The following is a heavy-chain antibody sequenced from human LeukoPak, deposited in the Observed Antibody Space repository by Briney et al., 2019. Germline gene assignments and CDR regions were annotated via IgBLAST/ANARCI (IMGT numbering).Heavy chain of an antibody. V-gene: IGHV1-69*05. D-gene: IGHD1-14*01. CDR1: GGTFSSYA. Sequence: SVKVSCKASGGTFSSYAISWVRQAPGQGLEWMGGIIPIFGTANYAQKFQGRVTITTDESTSTAHMELSSLRSEDTAVYYCARNREDWAYCYYMDVWGKGTTVTVSS. J-gene: IGHJ6*03. CDR3: ARNREDWAYCYYMDV. CDR2: IIPIFGTA.